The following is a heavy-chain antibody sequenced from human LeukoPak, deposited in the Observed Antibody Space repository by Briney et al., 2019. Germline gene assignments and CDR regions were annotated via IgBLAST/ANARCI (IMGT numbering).Heavy chain of an antibody. J-gene: IGHJ4*02. CDR1: GGSFSGYY. CDR2: IYTSGST. V-gene: IGHV4-59*10. D-gene: IGHD2-15*01. Sequence: KPSETLSLTCAVYGGSFSGYYWSWIRQPAGKGLEWIGRIYTSGSTNYNPSLKSRVTMSVDTSKNQFSLKLSSVTAADTAVYYCARRSRGGLYFDYWGQGTLVTVSS. CDR3: ARRSRGGLYFDY.